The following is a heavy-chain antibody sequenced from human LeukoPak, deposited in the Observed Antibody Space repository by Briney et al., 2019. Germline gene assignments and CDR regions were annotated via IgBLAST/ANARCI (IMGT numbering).Heavy chain of an antibody. J-gene: IGHJ4*02. V-gene: IGHV3-23*01. CDR1: AFTFGSFG. CDR3: AKGRIQSYMAPEY. Sequence: EGSLRLSCAASAFTFGSFGMSWVRQAPGKGLEWVSAISDTGGSTFYANSVKGRFTISRDNSKNTLYLQMNSLRAEDTAVYYCAKGRIQSYMAPEYWGQGTLVTVSS. D-gene: IGHD5-18*01. CDR2: ISDTGGST.